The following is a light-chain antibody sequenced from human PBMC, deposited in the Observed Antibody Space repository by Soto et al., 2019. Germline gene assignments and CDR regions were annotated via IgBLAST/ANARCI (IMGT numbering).Light chain of an antibody. CDR3: QQYGSSLSTT. J-gene: IGKJ5*01. V-gene: IGKV3-20*01. CDR2: GAS. Sequence: EIVLTQSPGTLSLSPGERATLSCRASQSVSSSYLAWYQQKPGQAPRLLIYGASSRATGIPDRFSGSGSGTDFTLTISRLEPEYFAVYYCQQYGSSLSTTFGQGTRLEIK. CDR1: QSVSSSY.